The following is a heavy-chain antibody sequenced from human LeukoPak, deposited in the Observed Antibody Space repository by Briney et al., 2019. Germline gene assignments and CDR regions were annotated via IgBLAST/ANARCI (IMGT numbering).Heavy chain of an antibody. CDR3: ARDLYYYTSGTYAQPGYYHGLDV. D-gene: IGHD3-10*01. CDR1: GFTLSSHD. V-gene: IGHV3-13*01. Sequence: GGSLRLSCVASGFTLSSHDMHWVRQVTGKGLEWVSAIGTAGDTYYPDSVRGRFTISRDNAKNSLYLQMNSLRAGDTAVYYCARDLYYYTSGTYAQPGYYHGLDVWGQGTTVTVSS. CDR2: IGTAGDT. J-gene: IGHJ6*02.